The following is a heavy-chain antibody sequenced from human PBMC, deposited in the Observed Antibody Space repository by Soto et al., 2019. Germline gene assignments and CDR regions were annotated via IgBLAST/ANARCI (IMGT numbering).Heavy chain of an antibody. Sequence: QVQLQESGPGLVKPSETMSLTCTASGASISNKYWNWIRQPPGKGLEWIGHIHNGERTNYNPSLKSRVTISVDTSKNQFSLKLGSVTAADTAVYYCAQTTGWPGFDYWGQGILVTVSS. J-gene: IGHJ4*02. CDR1: GASISNKY. V-gene: IGHV4-59*01. CDR3: AQTTGWPGFDY. CDR2: IHNGERT. D-gene: IGHD6-19*01.